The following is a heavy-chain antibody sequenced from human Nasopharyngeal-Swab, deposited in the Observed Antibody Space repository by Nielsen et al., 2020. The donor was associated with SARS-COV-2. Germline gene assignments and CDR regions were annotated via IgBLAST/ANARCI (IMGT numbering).Heavy chain of an antibody. J-gene: IGHJ4*02. V-gene: IGHV4-39*01. Sequence: SETLSLTCTVSGGSISSSSYYWGWIRQPPGKGLEWIGSIYYSGSTYYNPSLKSRVTISVDTSKNQFSLKLSSVTAADTAVYYCACPYDILTGFDYWGQGTLVTVSS. CDR3: ACPYDILTGFDY. D-gene: IGHD3-9*01. CDR1: GGSISSSSYY. CDR2: IYYSGST.